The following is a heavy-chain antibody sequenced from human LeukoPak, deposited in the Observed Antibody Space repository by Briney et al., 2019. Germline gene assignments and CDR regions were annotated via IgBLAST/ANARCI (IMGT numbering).Heavy chain of an antibody. CDR1: GYTFTSYG. V-gene: IGHV1-18*01. J-gene: IGHJ5*02. CDR2: ISAYNGNT. Sequence: ASVEVSCKASGYTFTSYGISWVRQAPGQGLEWMGWISAYNGNTNYAQKLQGRVTMTTDTSTSTAYMELRSLRSDDTAVYYCARELDGGWVESPWGQGTLVTVSS. CDR3: ARELDGGWVESP. D-gene: IGHD6-19*01.